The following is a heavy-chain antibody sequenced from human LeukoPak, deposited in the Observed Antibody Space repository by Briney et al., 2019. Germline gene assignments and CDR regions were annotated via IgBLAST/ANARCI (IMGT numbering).Heavy chain of an antibody. CDR1: GASISSGSYY. CDR2: INHSGST. D-gene: IGHD5-12*01. CDR3: AQWITSDDY. V-gene: IGHV4-39*07. J-gene: IGHJ4*02. Sequence: PSETLSLTCTVSGASISSGSYYWSWIRQPPGKGLEWIGEINHSGSTNYNPSLKSRVTISVDTSKNQFSLKLSSVTAADTAVYYCAQWITSDDYWGQGTLVTVSS.